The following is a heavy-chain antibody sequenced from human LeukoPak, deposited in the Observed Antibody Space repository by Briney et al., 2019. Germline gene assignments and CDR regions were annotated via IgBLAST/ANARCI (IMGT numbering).Heavy chain of an antibody. Sequence: GGSLRLSCPASGFTFSSYSMNWVRQAPGKGLEWVSSISSSSSYIYYADSLKGPFTISRDNAKNSLYLQMNSLRAEDTAVYYCARIVESIAARPGWFDPWGQGTLVTVSS. CDR2: ISSSSSYI. J-gene: IGHJ5*02. D-gene: IGHD6-6*01. CDR1: GFTFSSYS. CDR3: ARIVESIAARPGWFDP. V-gene: IGHV3-21*01.